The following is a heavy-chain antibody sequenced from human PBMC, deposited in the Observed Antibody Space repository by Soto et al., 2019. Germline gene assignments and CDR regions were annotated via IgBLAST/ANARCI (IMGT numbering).Heavy chain of an antibody. CDR3: ASPQYNWNNPFVY. J-gene: IGHJ4*02. V-gene: IGHV4-34*01. CDR2: INHLGST. Sequence: QVQLQQWGAGLLKPSETLSLTCAVYGGSLSGHYWSWLRQPPGKGLEWIVEINHLGSTDYNPYLRSRVTISVDTSKNQFSLRLTSVTAADTAVYYCASPQYNWNNPFVYWGQGTLVTVSS. CDR1: GGSLSGHY. D-gene: IGHD1-20*01.